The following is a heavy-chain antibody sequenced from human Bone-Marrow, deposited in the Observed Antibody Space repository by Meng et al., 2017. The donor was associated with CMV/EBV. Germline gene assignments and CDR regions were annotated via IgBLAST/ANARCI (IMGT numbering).Heavy chain of an antibody. CDR2: ISSSSSYI. J-gene: IGHJ4*02. CDR3: ARDVKLMGAADY. Sequence: GESLKISCAASGFTFSSYSMNWVRQAPGKGLEWVSSISSSSSYIYYADSVKGRFTIPRDNAKNSLYLQMNSLRAEDTAVYYCARDVKLMGAADYWGQGKLVTVSS. V-gene: IGHV3-21*01. D-gene: IGHD1-26*01. CDR1: GFTFSSYS.